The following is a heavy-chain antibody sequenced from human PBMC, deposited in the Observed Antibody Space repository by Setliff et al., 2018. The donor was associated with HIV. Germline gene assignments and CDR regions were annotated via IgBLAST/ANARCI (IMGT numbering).Heavy chain of an antibody. CDR1: GFIFSNYF. CDR2: INRDGRET. CDR3: VGSPAEAASAAWDEAFDI. Sequence: GGSLRLSCATSGFIFSNYFMTWVRQSPGKGLEFVANINRDGRETNHMDSVKGRFTISRDNAETSLYLQMNSLRVEDTAVYYCVGSPAEAASAAWDEAFDIWGQGTLVTVSS. J-gene: IGHJ3*02. V-gene: IGHV3-7*01. D-gene: IGHD1-26*01.